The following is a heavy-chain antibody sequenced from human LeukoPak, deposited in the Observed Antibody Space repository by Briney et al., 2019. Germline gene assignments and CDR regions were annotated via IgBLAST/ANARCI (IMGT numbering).Heavy chain of an antibody. CDR3: ARAGRRDGYKSYFDY. V-gene: IGHV4-59*01. D-gene: IGHD5-24*01. Sequence: PSETLSLTCNVSGDSIKSYYWSWIRQPPGKRLEWIGYIYYSGSTNYNPSLNSRVSISIDTSKYQFSLRLSSVTAADTAVYYCARAGRRDGYKSYFDYWGQGTLVTVSS. CDR2: IYYSGST. J-gene: IGHJ4*02. CDR1: GDSIKSYY.